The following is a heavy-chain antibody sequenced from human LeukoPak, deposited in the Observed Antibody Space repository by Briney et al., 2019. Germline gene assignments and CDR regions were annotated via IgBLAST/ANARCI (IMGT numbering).Heavy chain of an antibody. Sequence: GGSLRLSCAASGFTFDDYDLVWVRQAPGKGLEWVSGISWNGGRTAYADSVKGRFTISRDDAKNSLYLQLNSLRAEDMALYYCARVQQYDKFDYWGQGTLVTVSS. V-gene: IGHV3-20*04. D-gene: IGHD3-22*01. J-gene: IGHJ4*02. CDR3: ARVQQYDKFDY. CDR1: GFTFDDYD. CDR2: ISWNGGRT.